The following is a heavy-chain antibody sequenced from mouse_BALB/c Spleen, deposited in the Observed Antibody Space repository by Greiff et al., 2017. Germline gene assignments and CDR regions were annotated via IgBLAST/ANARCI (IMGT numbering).Heavy chain of an antibody. Sequence: EVKLVESGPELVKPGASVKMSCKASGYTFTSYVMHWVKQKPGQGLEWIGYINPYNDGTKYNEKFKGKATLTSDKSSSTAYMELSSLTSEDSAVYYCASFNYYGYYFDYWGQGTTLTVSS. J-gene: IGHJ2*01. D-gene: IGHD1-2*01. CDR2: INPYNDGT. V-gene: IGHV1-14*01. CDR3: ASFNYYGYYFDY. CDR1: GYTFTSYV.